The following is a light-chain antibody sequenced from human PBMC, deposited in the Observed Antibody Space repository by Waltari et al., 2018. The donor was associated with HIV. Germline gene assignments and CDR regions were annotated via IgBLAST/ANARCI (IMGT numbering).Light chain of an antibody. CDR2: GKY. Sequence: SSELTQDPAVSVALGQTVSITRQGDSLGKYSATWYQQKPGQAPLLVLSGKYSRRRSGIPDRFSGSTSGSTSYLTITGARAEDEADYYCDSRDSNNKHHVFGTGTKVTV. V-gene: IGLV3-19*01. CDR3: DSRDSNNKHHV. CDR1: SLGKYS. J-gene: IGLJ1*01.